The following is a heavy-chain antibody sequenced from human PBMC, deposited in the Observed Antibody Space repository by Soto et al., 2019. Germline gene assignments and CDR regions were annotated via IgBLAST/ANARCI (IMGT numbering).Heavy chain of an antibody. V-gene: IGHV3-11*01. CDR3: ARAVASYDAFDI. CDR2: IRYSGDTI. J-gene: IGHJ3*02. CDR1: RFTFSDYY. D-gene: IGHD3-10*01. Sequence: QVQLVESGGGLVEPGGSLRLSCAASRFTFSDYYMAWVRQAPGKGLEWVSYIRYSGDTIFYTDSVKGRFTISRDNTGNSLYLQMNSLRAEDTAVYYCARAVASYDAFDIWGQGTTVTVSS.